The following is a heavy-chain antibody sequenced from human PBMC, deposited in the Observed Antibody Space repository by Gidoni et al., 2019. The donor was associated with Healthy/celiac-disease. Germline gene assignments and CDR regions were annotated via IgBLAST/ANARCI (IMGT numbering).Heavy chain of an antibody. V-gene: IGHV1-69*04. D-gene: IGHD3-10*01. CDR2: IIPILSIA. J-gene: IGHJ4*02. Sequence: QVQLVQSGAEVKKTGSSVKVSCKASGGTFSSYAISWVRQAPGQGLEWMGRIIPILSIANYAQKFQGRVTITADKSTSTAYMELSSLRSKDTAVYYSARDRVSIGYYGSGSEGYWGQGTLVTVSS. CDR3: ARDRVSIGYYGSGSEGY. CDR1: GGTFSSYA.